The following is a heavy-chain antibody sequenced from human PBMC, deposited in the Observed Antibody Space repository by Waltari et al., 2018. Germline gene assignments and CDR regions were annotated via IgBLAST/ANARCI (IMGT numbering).Heavy chain of an antibody. Sequence: EVQLVESGGGLVQPGGSLRLSCAASGFTFSREWMNWVRQAPGKGLEWVANIKEDGSQIYYVDSVKGRFTISRDNAKNSLYLQMNSLRLEDTALYYCARDHPGSAQVFDFWGQGAQVTVSS. CDR2: IKEDGSQI. J-gene: IGHJ4*02. V-gene: IGHV3-7*01. CDR3: ARDHPGSAQVFDF. CDR1: GFTFSREW. D-gene: IGHD6-6*01.